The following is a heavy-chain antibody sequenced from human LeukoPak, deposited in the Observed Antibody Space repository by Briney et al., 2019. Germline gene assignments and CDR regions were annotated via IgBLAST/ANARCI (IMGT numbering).Heavy chain of an antibody. CDR2: NSGSGGST. J-gene: IGHJ5*02. CDR3: AKDRGNNYDRPRFDA. D-gene: IGHD3-22*01. V-gene: IGHV3-23*01. Sequence: GGSLRLSYAASALTLSTYAMSWVRQAPGRGLEWVSTNSGSGGSTSYADSVKGGLAISRDNSKDTLYLQMKSLRAEDTAVYYCAKDRGNNYDRPRFDAWGQGTLVTVSS. CDR1: ALTLSTYA.